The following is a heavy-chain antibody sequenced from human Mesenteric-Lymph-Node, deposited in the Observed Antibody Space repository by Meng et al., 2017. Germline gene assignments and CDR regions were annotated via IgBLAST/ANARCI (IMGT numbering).Heavy chain of an antibody. Sequence: LQLQASGSDLVKPLQTLSPTCAVSGGSFSSSGFSWRWVRQRPGKGLEWIGEIYHSGSTNYNPSLKSRVTISVDKFKNQFSLKLSSVTAADTAVYYCARVAAAGNEWFDPWGQGTLVTVSS. CDR1: GGSFSSSGFS. CDR3: ARVAAAGNEWFDP. D-gene: IGHD6-13*01. CDR2: IYHSGST. J-gene: IGHJ5*02. V-gene: IGHV4-30-2*01.